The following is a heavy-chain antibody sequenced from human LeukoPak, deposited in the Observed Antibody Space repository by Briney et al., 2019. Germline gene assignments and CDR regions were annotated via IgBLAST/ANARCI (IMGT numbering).Heavy chain of an antibody. CDR1: GGSISSYY. J-gene: IGHJ4*02. CDR2: IYYSGST. Sequence: SETLSLTCTVSGGSISSYYWSWIRQPPGKGLEWIGYIYYSGSTNYNPSLKSRVTISVDRSKNQFSLKLSSVTAADTAVYYCARVSRSGSYFDYWGQGTLVTVSS. V-gene: IGHV4-59*01. D-gene: IGHD1-26*01. CDR3: ARVSRSGSYFDY.